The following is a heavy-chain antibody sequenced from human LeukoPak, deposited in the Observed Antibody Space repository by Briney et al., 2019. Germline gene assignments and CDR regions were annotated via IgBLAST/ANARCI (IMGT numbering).Heavy chain of an antibody. V-gene: IGHV3-23*01. D-gene: IGHD6-19*01. J-gene: IGHJ4*02. CDR1: GFTFNNYA. Sequence: GGSLRLSCAASGFTFNNYAMSWVRQAPGKGLEWVSAISGSGNSTYYADPVKGRFTISRDSSNNTVYLQMDSLRAEDTAVYYCAKARIPVSASRYHFDYWGQGTLVTVSS. CDR3: AKARIPVSASRYHFDY. CDR2: ISGSGNST.